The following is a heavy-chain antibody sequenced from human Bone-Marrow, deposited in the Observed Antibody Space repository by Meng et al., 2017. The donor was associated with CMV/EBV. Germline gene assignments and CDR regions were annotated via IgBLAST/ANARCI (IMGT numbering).Heavy chain of an antibody. J-gene: IGHJ6*01. D-gene: IGHD3-3*01. CDR3: ATPYRVHYDFWSGFSGMDV. CDR2: IRYDGSNK. V-gene: IGHV3-30*02. Sequence: GGSLRLSCAASGFTFSSYGMHWVRQAPGKGLEWVAFIRYDGSNKYYADSVKGRFTISRDNSKNTLYLQMNSLRAEDTAVYYCATPYRVHYDFWSGFSGMDVWGQGPTVTVSS. CDR1: GFTFSSYG.